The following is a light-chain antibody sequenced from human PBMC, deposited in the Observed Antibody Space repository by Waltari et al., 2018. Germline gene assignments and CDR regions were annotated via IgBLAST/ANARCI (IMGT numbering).Light chain of an antibody. CDR1: RSNIGSDP. V-gene: IGLV1-44*01. J-gene: IGLJ2*01. CDR2: SNN. CDR3: ATWDDSLNGL. Sequence: QSVLTQPPPVSGTPGQRVSISCSGGRSNIGSDPVNWYQQVPGTAPKLLIYSNNQRPSGVPDRFSGSKSGTSASLAISGLQSEDEADYYCATWDDSLNGLFGGGTRLTVL.